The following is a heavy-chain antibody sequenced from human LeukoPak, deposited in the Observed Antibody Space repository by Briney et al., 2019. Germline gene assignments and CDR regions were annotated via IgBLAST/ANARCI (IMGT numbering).Heavy chain of an antibody. J-gene: IGHJ3*01. CDR2: ISYTGST. CDR1: GGSFSSHY. CDR3: ARDPTTVTKGLDV. V-gene: IGHV4-59*11. D-gene: IGHD4-17*01. Sequence: SETLSLTCTVSGGSFSSHYWSWIRQPPGKGLEWIGYISYTGSTNYNPSLKSRVTISVDTSKNQFSLKLNSVTAADTAVYYCARDPTTVTKGLDVWGQGTMVTVSS.